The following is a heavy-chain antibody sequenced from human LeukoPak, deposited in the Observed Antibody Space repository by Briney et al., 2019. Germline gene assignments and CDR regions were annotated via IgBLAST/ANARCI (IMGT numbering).Heavy chain of an antibody. CDR2: IRYDGSDK. J-gene: IGHJ4*02. CDR3: AKRGAEVGASVAPGDY. V-gene: IGHV3-30*02. D-gene: IGHD1-26*01. Sequence: GGSLRLSCAASGFTFSTYGMHWVRQAPGKGLEWVAFIRYDGSDKYYADSMKGRFTISRDNSKNTLYLQMNSLRAEDTAVYYCAKRGAEVGASVAPGDYWGQGTLLTVSS. CDR1: GFTFSTYG.